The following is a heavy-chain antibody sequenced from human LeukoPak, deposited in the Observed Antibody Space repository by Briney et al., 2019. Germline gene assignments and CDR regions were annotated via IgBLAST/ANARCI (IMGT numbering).Heavy chain of an antibody. CDR3: AGTFIAVAGYHAFDV. J-gene: IGHJ3*01. D-gene: IGHD6-19*01. CDR2: IYPGDSDT. CDR1: GCSFTSYW. Sequence: GESLKISCKGSGCSFTSYWIAWVRQMPGKGLEWMGIIYPGDSDTRYSPSFQVQVTISADKSISTAYLQWSSLKASDTAMYYCAGTFIAVAGYHAFDVWGQGTMVTVSS. V-gene: IGHV5-51*01.